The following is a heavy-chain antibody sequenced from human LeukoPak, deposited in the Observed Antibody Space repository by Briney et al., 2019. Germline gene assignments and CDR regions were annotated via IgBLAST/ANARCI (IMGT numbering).Heavy chain of an antibody. CDR1: GFIFRDYG. V-gene: IGHV3-23*01. Sequence: GGSLRLSCAASGFIFRDYGMTWVCQAPGKGLEWVSSISSVGSGGITYYADSVKGRFTISRDNAKNSLYLQMNSLRAEDTALYYCAREGLLEQWLEGYYYYYMDVWGKGTTVTVSS. CDR2: ISSVGSGGIT. CDR3: AREGLLEQWLEGYYYYYMDV. D-gene: IGHD6-19*01. J-gene: IGHJ6*03.